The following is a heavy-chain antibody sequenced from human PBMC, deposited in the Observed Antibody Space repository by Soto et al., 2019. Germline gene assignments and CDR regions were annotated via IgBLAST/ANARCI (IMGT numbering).Heavy chain of an antibody. CDR1: GFTFCTYW. Sequence: GGSLRLSCAASGFTFCTYWMHWVRQAPGKGLVWVSRINTDGSTINYADSVKGRFTISRDNARNTLYLQMNSLRDEDTAVYYCATAGSFRFDYWGQGSLVTVSS. V-gene: IGHV3-74*01. CDR2: INTDGSTI. CDR3: ATAGSFRFDY. D-gene: IGHD3-16*02. J-gene: IGHJ4*02.